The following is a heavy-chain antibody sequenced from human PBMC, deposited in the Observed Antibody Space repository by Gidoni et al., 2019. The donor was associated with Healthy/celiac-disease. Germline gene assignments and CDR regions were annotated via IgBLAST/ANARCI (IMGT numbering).Heavy chain of an antibody. CDR1: GFPFSNYA. V-gene: IGHV3-23*04. J-gene: IGHJ4*02. D-gene: IGHD6-19*01. CDR3: ANAPYISGWYGEVDY. Sequence: EVQLVESGGGLVQPGGSLRLSCAASGFPFSNYAMSWVRQAPGKGLEWGSGISGRGGTTYYADSVKGRFTISRDNSKSTLYLQMNSLRAEDTAVYYCANAPYISGWYGEVDYWGQGTLVTVSS. CDR2: ISGRGGTT.